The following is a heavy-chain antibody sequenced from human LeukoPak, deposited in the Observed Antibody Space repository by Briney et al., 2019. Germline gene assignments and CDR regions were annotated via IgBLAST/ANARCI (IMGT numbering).Heavy chain of an antibody. Sequence: SETLSLTCAVYGGSFSGYYWSWIRRPPGKGLEWIGEINHSGSTNYNPSLKSRVTISVDTSKNQFSLKLRSVTAADTAVYYCAREAMITFGGVIGSNWFDPWGQGTLVTVSS. CDR1: GGSFSGYY. J-gene: IGHJ5*02. V-gene: IGHV4-34*01. D-gene: IGHD3-16*02. CDR3: AREAMITFGGVIGSNWFDP. CDR2: INHSGST.